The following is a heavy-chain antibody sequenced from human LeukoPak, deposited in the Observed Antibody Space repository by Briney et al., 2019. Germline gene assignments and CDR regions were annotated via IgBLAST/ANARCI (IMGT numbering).Heavy chain of an antibody. J-gene: IGHJ4*02. CDR1: GGSISSGGYY. D-gene: IGHD3-22*01. V-gene: IGHV4-31*03. CDR2: IYYSGST. Sequence: SETLSLTCTVSGGSISSGGYYWSWIRQHPGKGLEWIGYIYYSGSTYYNPSLKSRVTISVDTSKNQFSLKLSSVTAVDTAVYYCARSDSSGYSPLDYWGQGTLVTVSS. CDR3: ARSDSSGYSPLDY.